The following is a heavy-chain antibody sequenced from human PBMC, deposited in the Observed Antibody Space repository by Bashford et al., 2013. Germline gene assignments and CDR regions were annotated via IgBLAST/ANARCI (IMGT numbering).Heavy chain of an antibody. Sequence: WIRQPPGKGLEWIGSIYYSGSTYYNPSLKSRVTISVDTSKNQFSLKLSSVTAADTAVYYCARSPMVQLGGPYWFDSWGQGTRVTVSS. V-gene: IGHV4-39*01. CDR2: IYYSGST. CDR3: ARSPMVQLGGPYWFDS. D-gene: IGHD4/OR15-4a*01. J-gene: IGHJ5*01.